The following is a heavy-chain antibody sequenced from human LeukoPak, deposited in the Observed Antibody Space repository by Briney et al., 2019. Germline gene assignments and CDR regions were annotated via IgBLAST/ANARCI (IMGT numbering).Heavy chain of an antibody. Sequence: GGSLRLSCAASGFTFSSYGMHWVRQAPGKGLEWVAFIRYDGSNKYYADSVKGRFTISRDNSKNTLYLQMNSLRAEETAVYYCAKDYPIYCSSTSCASFDYWGQGTLVTVSS. CDR1: GFTFSSYG. J-gene: IGHJ4*02. CDR3: AKDYPIYCSSTSCASFDY. CDR2: IRYDGSNK. D-gene: IGHD2-2*01. V-gene: IGHV3-30*02.